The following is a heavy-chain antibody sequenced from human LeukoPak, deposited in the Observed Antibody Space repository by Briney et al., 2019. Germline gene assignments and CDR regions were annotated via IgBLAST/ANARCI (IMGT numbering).Heavy chain of an antibody. V-gene: IGHV1-46*01. Sequence: ASVKVSCKASVYTFTSYYMHWVRQAPGQGLEWMGIINPSGGSTSYAQKFQGRVTMTRDTSTSTVYMELSSLRSEDTAVYYCARNEAVAGMADYWGQGTLVTVSP. CDR3: ARNEAVAGMADY. CDR2: INPSGGST. CDR1: VYTFTSYY. D-gene: IGHD6-19*01. J-gene: IGHJ4*02.